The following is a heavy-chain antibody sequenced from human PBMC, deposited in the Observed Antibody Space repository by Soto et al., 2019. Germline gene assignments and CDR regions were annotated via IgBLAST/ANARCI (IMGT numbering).Heavy chain of an antibody. D-gene: IGHD3-3*01. CDR2: ISYDGNKK. Sequence: VQLVESGGGVVQPGRSLRLACATSGFTFSSYNIHWVRQAPGKGLEWVALISYDGNKKYYADSVKGRFTISRDNSTKTRYLQINSLTVEDTAMYYSAKDPGGSGFYYTYCLAYWGQRTLVTVSS. J-gene: IGHJ4*02. CDR1: GFTFSSYN. V-gene: IGHV3-30*18. CDR3: AKDPGGSGFYYTYCLAY.